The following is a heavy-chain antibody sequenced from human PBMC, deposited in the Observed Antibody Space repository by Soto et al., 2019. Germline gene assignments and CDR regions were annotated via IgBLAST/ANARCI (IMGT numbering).Heavy chain of an antibody. CDR2: ISWNSGSI. V-gene: IGHV3-9*01. Sequence: GGSLRLSCAASGFTFDDYAMHWVRQAPGKGLEWVSGISWNSGSIGYADSVKGRFTISRDNAKNSLYLQMNSLRAEDTALYYFAKDNSPEGDPAPYWYFDLWGRGTLVTVSS. D-gene: IGHD2-21*02. J-gene: IGHJ2*01. CDR3: AKDNSPEGDPAPYWYFDL. CDR1: GFTFDDYA.